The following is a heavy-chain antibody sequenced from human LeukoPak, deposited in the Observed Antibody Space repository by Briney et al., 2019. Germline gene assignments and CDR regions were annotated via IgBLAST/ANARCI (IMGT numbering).Heavy chain of an antibody. J-gene: IGHJ4*02. Sequence: GGSLRLSCAASGFTFSGYGMHWVRQAPGKGLEWVAVISYDGSNKYYADSVKGRFTISRDNSKNTLYLQMNSLRAEDTAVYYCAKESPTIAVAGTLDYWGQGTLVTVSS. V-gene: IGHV3-30*18. CDR3: AKESPTIAVAGTLDY. CDR2: ISYDGSNK. CDR1: GFTFSGYG. D-gene: IGHD6-19*01.